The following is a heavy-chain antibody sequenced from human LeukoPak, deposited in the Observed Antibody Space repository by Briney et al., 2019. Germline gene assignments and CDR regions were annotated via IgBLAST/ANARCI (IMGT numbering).Heavy chain of an antibody. CDR3: ARAWVTNQLGETYWYFDL. Sequence: PGGNLRLSCAASGFTFSNYGMSWVRQAPGKGLEWVSAISGSGDSTYYADSVKGRFTVSRDNAANSLYLQMSNLGVEDTAVYSCARAWVTNQLGETYWYFDLWGRGTLVTVSS. V-gene: IGHV3-23*01. CDR2: ISGSGDST. J-gene: IGHJ2*01. CDR1: GFTFSNYG. D-gene: IGHD1-1*01.